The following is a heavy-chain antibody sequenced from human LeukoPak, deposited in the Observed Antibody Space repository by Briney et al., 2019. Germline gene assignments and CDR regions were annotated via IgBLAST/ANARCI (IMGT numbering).Heavy chain of an antibody. V-gene: IGHV1-2*02. J-gene: IGHJ5*02. CDR2: INPNTGGT. CDR3: ARADRLHGGPYLIGP. Sequence: ASVKVSCKTSGYTFTDYYMHWVRQAPGQGLEWMGWINPNTGGTSSAQKFQGRVTMSRDTAITTVYMEVSWLTSDDTAIYYCARADRLHGGPYLIGPWGQGTLVTVSS. CDR1: GYTFTDYY. D-gene: IGHD2-21*01.